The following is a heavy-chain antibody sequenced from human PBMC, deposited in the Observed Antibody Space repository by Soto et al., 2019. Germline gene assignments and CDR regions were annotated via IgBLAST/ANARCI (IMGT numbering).Heavy chain of an antibody. CDR1: GFTFSGSA. J-gene: IGHJ4*02. Sequence: GGSLRLSCAASGFTFSGSAMHWVRQASGKGLEWVGRIRSKANNYATAYAASVEGRFTISRDDSKNTAHLQMNSLRGEDTAVYYCAKGESYYYDSSGYWNYWGQGTLVTVSS. V-gene: IGHV3-73*01. CDR2: IRSKANNYAT. D-gene: IGHD3-22*01. CDR3: AKGESYYYDSSGYWNY.